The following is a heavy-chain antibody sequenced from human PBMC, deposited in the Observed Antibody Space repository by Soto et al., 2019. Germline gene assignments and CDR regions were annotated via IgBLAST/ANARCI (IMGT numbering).Heavy chain of an antibody. V-gene: IGHV1-2*02. D-gene: IGHD4-4*01. J-gene: IGHJ4*01. Sequence: ASVKVSCKASGYPFTGYYIHWVRQAPGHGLEWMGWTNPSNGGTNYAQKFQGRVTMTRDTSLSIGYMELTTLRSDDTAVFYCASEVARRRQYYFD. CDR1: GYPFTGYY. CDR2: TNPSNGGT. CDR3: ASEVARRRQYYFD.